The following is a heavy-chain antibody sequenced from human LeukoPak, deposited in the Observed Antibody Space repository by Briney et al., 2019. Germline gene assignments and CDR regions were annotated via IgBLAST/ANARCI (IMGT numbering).Heavy chain of an antibody. J-gene: IGHJ4*02. Sequence: GGSLRLSCAASGFVVSTNYMTWVRPPPGKGLEWVSVIYKDGRTFYTDSVKGRFTISGDNSKNTVYLQMSSLRVEDTAVYYCAKSLTYYHENSDSIWGQGTLVTVSS. D-gene: IGHD3-22*01. CDR3: AKSLTYYHENSDSI. CDR1: GFVVSTNY. V-gene: IGHV3-53*01. CDR2: IYKDGRT.